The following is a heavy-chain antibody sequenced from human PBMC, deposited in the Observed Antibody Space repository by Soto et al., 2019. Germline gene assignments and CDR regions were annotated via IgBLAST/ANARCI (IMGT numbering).Heavy chain of an antibody. D-gene: IGHD5-18*01. Sequence: GASVKVSCKASGYTFTSYAMHWVRQAPGQRLEWMGWINAGNGNTKYSQKFQGRVTITRDTSASTAYMELSSLRSEDTAVYYCARDRVAAMRPDNYYYGMDVWGQGTTVTVSS. CDR2: INAGNGNT. CDR3: ARDRVAAMRPDNYYYGMDV. V-gene: IGHV1-3*01. J-gene: IGHJ6*02. CDR1: GYTFTSYA.